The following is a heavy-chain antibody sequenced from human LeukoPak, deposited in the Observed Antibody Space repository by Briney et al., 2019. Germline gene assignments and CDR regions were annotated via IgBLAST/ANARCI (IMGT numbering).Heavy chain of an antibody. D-gene: IGHD3-9*01. CDR3: AKDATASPYFHWFDN. CDR2: ISSGDRT. Sequence: GGSLRLSCAASGFTFSSYAMNWVRQAPGKGLEWVAGISSGDRTFHAESVKGRFTISRDKSKDTLYLQLNSLRAEDTAVYYCAKDATASPYFHWFDNWGQGTQVIVSS. J-gene: IGHJ4*02. V-gene: IGHV3-23*01. CDR1: GFTFSSYA.